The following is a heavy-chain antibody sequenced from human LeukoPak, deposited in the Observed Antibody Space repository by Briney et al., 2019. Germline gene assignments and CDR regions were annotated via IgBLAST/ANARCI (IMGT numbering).Heavy chain of an antibody. J-gene: IGHJ5*02. Sequence: SVKVSCKTSGGTFNNSAISWVRQAPGQGLEWLGGIMPLFGTAGYAQKFQGRVTITKDESTGTVYLELTSLASDDTAVYYCARDVHGDYGSGWFDPWGQGTLVSVSS. V-gene: IGHV1-69*05. D-gene: IGHD4-17*01. CDR3: ARDVHGDYGSGWFDP. CDR2: IMPLFGTA. CDR1: GGTFNNSA.